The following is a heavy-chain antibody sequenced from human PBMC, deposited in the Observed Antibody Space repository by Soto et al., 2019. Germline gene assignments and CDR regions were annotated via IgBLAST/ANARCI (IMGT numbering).Heavy chain of an antibody. V-gene: IGHV3-23*01. CDR3: AKDGLSSSLGDY. J-gene: IGHJ4*02. D-gene: IGHD2-15*01. Sequence: EVQLLESGGGLVQPGGSLRLSCAASGFTFSSYPMSWVRQAPGKGLEWISGISGSGGRTFYADSVKGRFAISRDNSKNPVYLQMNSLRAEDTAVYNCAKDGLSSSLGDYWGQGTLVTVSS. CDR1: GFTFSSYP. CDR2: ISGSGGRT.